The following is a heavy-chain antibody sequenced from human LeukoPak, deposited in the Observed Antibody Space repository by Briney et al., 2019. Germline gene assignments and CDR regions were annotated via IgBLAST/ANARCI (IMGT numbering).Heavy chain of an antibody. V-gene: IGHV4-39*07. CDR2: NYYSARN. CDR3: ARSDGYGLVGI. D-gene: IGHD3-10*01. CDR1: GGSISSSSYY. Sequence: SQTLSLTCTVSGGSISSSSYYWGRIRQPPGKGLEWLGSNYYSARNYYNPSLKSRVTISVDTSKNQFSLKLSSVTAADTAVYYCARSDGYGLVGIWGQGTMVTVSS. J-gene: IGHJ3*02.